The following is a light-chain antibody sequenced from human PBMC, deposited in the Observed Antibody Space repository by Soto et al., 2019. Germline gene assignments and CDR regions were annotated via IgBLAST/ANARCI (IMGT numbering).Light chain of an antibody. CDR3: SSYTRTNTRV. CDR1: SSDVGGYDY. CDR2: EVN. V-gene: IGLV2-14*01. J-gene: IGLJ3*02. Sequence: QSVLTQPASVSGSPGQSITISCTGTSSDVGGYDYVSWYQHHPGKAPKLMIYEVNNRPSGVSNRFSGSKSGNTASLTISGLRAEDEADYFCSSYTRTNTRVFGGGTKVTVL.